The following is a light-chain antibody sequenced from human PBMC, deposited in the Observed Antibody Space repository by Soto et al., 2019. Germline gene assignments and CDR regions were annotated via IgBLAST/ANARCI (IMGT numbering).Light chain of an antibody. V-gene: IGLV1-40*01. CDR3: QSHDSSLNSWV. Sequence: QSVLTQPPSMSGAPGQRVTISCTGTSSNIGAGYDVHWYQLLPGTAPKLLIYGNTNRPSGVPDRFSGSKSGNSASLAITGLGAEDEDDYYSQSHDSSLNSWVFGGGTKLTVL. J-gene: IGLJ3*02. CDR1: SSNIGAGYD. CDR2: GNT.